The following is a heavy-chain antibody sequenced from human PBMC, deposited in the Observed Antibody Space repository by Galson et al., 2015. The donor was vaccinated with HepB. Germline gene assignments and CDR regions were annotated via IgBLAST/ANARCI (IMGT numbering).Heavy chain of an antibody. J-gene: IGHJ5*02. Sequence: SVKVSCKASGYTFTSYGISWVRQAPGQGLEWMGWISAYNGNTNYAQKLQGRVTMTTDTSTSTAYMELRSLRSDDTAVYYCAKDDVDTNWFDPWGQGTLVTVSS. CDR3: AKDDVDTNWFDP. CDR2: ISAYNGNT. V-gene: IGHV1-18*04. CDR1: GYTFTSYG. D-gene: IGHD5-18*01.